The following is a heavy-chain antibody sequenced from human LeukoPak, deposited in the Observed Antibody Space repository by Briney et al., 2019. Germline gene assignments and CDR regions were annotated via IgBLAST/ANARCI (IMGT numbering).Heavy chain of an antibody. CDR3: AKGDGGSSSWYDFYFYGVDV. D-gene: IGHD6-13*01. V-gene: IGHV3-30*18. CDR2: ISNDGSKR. CDR1: GFPFSNYA. Sequence: QPGRSLLLSCVVSGFPFSNYAMHWVRQAPGKGLEWVAVISNDGSKRHYADAVKGRLSISRDNSKNALSLQFNSLRGDDTAVYYCAKGDGGSSSWYDFYFYGVDVWGKGTAVTVSS. J-gene: IGHJ6*04.